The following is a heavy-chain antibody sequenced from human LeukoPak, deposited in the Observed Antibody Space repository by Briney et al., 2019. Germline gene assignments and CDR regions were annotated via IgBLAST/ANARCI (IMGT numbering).Heavy chain of an antibody. D-gene: IGHD2-21*02. V-gene: IGHV5-10-1*01. CDR1: GYSFTSCW. CDR2: IDPSDSYT. CDR3: ARRAYCGGDCFRDFDY. Sequence: GESLKISCKASGYSFTSCWISWVRQMPGKGLEWMGRIDPSDSYTNYGPSFQGHVTISADNSISTAYLQWNSLQASDTATYYCARRAYCGGDCFRDFDYWGQGTLVTVSS. J-gene: IGHJ4*02.